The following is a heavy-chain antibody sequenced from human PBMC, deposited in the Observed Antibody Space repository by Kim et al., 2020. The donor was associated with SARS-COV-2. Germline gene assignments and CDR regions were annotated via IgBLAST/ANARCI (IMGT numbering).Heavy chain of an antibody. D-gene: IGHD5-18*01. CDR1: GYTFTSYD. V-gene: IGHV1-8*01. CDR2: MNPNSGNT. J-gene: IGHJ6*02. CDR3: ASAPLRGGYSYGWYYYYGMDV. Sequence: ASVKVSCKASGYTFTSYDINWVRQATGQGLEWMGWMNPNSGNTGYAQKFQGRVTMTRNTSISTAYMELSSLRSEDTAVYYCASAPLRGGYSYGWYYYYGMDVWGQGTTVTVSS.